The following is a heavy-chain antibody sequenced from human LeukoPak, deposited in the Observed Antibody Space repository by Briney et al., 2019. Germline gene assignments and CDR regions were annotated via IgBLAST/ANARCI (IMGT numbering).Heavy chain of an antibody. CDR1: GYTFTSYY. D-gene: IGHD2-15*01. CDR2: INPSGGST. J-gene: IGHJ4*02. Sequence: GASVKVSCKASGYTFTSYYMHWVRQAPGQGLEWMGIINPSGGSTSYAQKFQGRVTMTRDTSISTAYMELSRLRSDDTAVYYCARTIVVVVAATSEFDYWGQGTLVTVSS. CDR3: ARTIVVVVAATSEFDY. V-gene: IGHV1-46*01.